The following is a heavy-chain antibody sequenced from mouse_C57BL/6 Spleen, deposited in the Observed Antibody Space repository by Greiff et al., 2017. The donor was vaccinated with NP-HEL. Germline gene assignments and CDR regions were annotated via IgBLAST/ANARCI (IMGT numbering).Heavy chain of an antibody. J-gene: IGHJ4*01. CDR1: GYSITSGYY. D-gene: IGHD2-5*01. CDR3: ASSNYGAMDY. CDR2: ISYDGSN. Sequence: EVQLQESGPGLVKPSHSLSLSCSASGYSITSGYYWNWIRQFPGNKLEWMGYISYDGSNNYNPSLKNRISITRDTSKNQFVLKLNSVTTEDTATYYCASSNYGAMDYWGQGTSVTVSS. V-gene: IGHV3-6*01.